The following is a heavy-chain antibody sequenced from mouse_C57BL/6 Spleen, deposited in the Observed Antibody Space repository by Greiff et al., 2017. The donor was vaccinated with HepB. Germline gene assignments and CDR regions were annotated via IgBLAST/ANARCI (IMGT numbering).Heavy chain of an antibody. V-gene: IGHV1-54*01. CDR2: INPGSGGT. Sequence: QVQLQQSGAELVRPGTSVKVSCKASGYAFTNYLIEWVKQRPGQGLEWIGVINPGSGGTNYNEKFKGKATLTADKSSSTAYMQLSSLTSEDSAVYFCARAVTLYFDYWGQGTTLTVSS. J-gene: IGHJ2*01. D-gene: IGHD2-13*01. CDR3: ARAVTLYFDY. CDR1: GYAFTNYL.